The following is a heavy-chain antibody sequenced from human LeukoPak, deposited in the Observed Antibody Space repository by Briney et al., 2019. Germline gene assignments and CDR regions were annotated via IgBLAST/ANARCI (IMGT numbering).Heavy chain of an antibody. V-gene: IGHV4-34*01. CDR3: ALSTKTHKGKDY. J-gene: IGHJ4*02. D-gene: IGHD1/OR15-1a*01. CDR1: GGSFSVHY. Sequence: SETLSLTCAVSGGSFSVHYWSWIRQPPGKGLEWIGEINQSGSTNYNPSLKSRVTISVDTSKNQFSLKLSSVTAADTAVYYCALSTKTHKGKDYWGQGTLVTVSS. CDR2: INQSGST.